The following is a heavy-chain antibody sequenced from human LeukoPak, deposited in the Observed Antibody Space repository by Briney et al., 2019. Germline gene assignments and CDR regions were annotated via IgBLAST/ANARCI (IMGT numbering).Heavy chain of an antibody. CDR2: IIPIFGTA. CDR3: ARTYREGQSGYFDY. CDR1: GGTFSSYA. Sequence: GSSVKVSCKASGGTFSSYAISWVRQAPGQGLEWMGGIIPIFGTANYAQKFQGRVTITTDESTSTAYMELSSLRSEDTAVYYCARTYREGQSGYFDYWGQGTLVTVSS. J-gene: IGHJ4*02. D-gene: IGHD1-26*01. V-gene: IGHV1-69*05.